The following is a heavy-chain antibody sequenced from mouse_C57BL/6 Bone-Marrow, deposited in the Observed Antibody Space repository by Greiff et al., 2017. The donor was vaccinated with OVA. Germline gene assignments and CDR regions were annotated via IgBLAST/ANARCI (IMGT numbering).Heavy chain of an antibody. V-gene: IGHV6-3*01. CDR2: IRLKSDNYAT. J-gene: IGHJ2*01. Sequence: EVKVEESGGGLVQPGGSMKLSCVASGFTFSNYWMNWVRQSPEKGLEWVAQIRLKSDNYATHYAESVKGRFTISRDDSKSSVYLQMNNLRAEDTGIYYCTDKLGHNYWGQGTTLTVSS. D-gene: IGHD4-1*01. CDR1: GFTFSNYW. CDR3: TDKLGHNY.